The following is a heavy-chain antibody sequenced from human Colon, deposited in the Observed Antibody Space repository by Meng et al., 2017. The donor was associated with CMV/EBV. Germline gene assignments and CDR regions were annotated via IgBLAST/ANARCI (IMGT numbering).Heavy chain of an antibody. CDR3: AELAYCGGDCTG. CDR2: INPNSGGT. Sequence: SCKASGYTFTGYYMPWVRQAPGQGLEWMGWINPNSGGTNYAQKFQGRVTMTRDTSISTAYMELSRLRSDDTAVYYCAELAYCGGDCTGWGQGTLVTVSS. CDR1: GYTFTGYY. D-gene: IGHD2-21*01. V-gene: IGHV1-2*02. J-gene: IGHJ4*02.